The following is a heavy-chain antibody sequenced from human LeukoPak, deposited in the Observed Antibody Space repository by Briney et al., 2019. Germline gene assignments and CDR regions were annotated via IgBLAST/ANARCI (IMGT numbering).Heavy chain of an antibody. J-gene: IGHJ1*01. Sequence: GGSLRLSCAASGFTFSSYAMSWVRQAPGKGLEWVSAISGSGGSTCYADSVKGRFTISRDNSKNTLYLQVNSLRAEDTAVYYCAKFPTMSSGGDRPRAEYFQHWGQGTLVTVSS. D-gene: IGHD2-15*01. CDR1: GFTFSSYA. V-gene: IGHV3-23*01. CDR2: ISGSGGST. CDR3: AKFPTMSSGGDRPRAEYFQH.